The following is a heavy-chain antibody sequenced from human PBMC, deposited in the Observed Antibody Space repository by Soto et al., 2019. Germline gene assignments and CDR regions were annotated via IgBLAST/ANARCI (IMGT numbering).Heavy chain of an antibody. D-gene: IGHD5-12*01. V-gene: IGHV4-34*01. Sequence: SETLSLTCAVYGGSFSGYYWSWIRQPPGKGLEWIGEINHSGSTNYNPSLKSRVTISVDTSKNQFSLKLSSVTAADTAVYYCARQAWLQAFDYWGQGTLVTISS. CDR2: INHSGST. CDR1: GGSFSGYY. CDR3: ARQAWLQAFDY. J-gene: IGHJ4*02.